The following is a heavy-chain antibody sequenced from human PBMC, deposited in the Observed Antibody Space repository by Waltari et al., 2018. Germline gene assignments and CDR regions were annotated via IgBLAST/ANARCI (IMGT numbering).Heavy chain of an antibody. CDR1: GYSISCGYY. CDR2: IYHSAST. D-gene: IGHD6-13*01. J-gene: IGHJ4*02. Sequence: QVQLQESGPGLVKPSETLSLTCAVSGYSISCGYYWGWTRQPPGKGLEWIGSIYHSASTYYNPTLKSLVTISVDTSKNQFSLKLSAVTAADTAVYYCASSSSWYLDYWGQGTLVTVSS. CDR3: ASSSSWYLDY. V-gene: IGHV4-38-2*01.